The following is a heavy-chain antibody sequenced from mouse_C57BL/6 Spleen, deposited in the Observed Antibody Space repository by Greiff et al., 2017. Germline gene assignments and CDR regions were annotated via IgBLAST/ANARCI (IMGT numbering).Heavy chain of an antibody. D-gene: IGHD2-3*01. Sequence: VQVVESGAELVRPGTSVKVSCKASGYAFTNYLIEWVKQRPGQGLEWIGVINPGSGGTNYNEKFKGKATLTADKSSSTAYMQLSSLTSEDSAVYFCARSGGYYSWFAYWGQGTLVTVSA. CDR3: ARSGGYYSWFAY. V-gene: IGHV1-54*01. CDR1: GYAFTNYL. CDR2: INPGSGGT. J-gene: IGHJ3*01.